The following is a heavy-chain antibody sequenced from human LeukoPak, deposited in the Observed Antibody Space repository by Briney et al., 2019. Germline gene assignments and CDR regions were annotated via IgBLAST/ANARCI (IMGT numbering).Heavy chain of an antibody. D-gene: IGHD1-26*01. CDR1: GDSTSSGAYY. Sequence: PSETLSLTCTVSGDSTSSGAYYWSWIRQRPGKGLEWIGYIFYSGSTYSNPSLKSRVTISVDTSKNQFSLRLSSVTAADTAVYYCARDREAFDIWGQGTMVTVSS. CDR3: ARDREAFDI. V-gene: IGHV4-31*03. CDR2: IFYSGST. J-gene: IGHJ3*02.